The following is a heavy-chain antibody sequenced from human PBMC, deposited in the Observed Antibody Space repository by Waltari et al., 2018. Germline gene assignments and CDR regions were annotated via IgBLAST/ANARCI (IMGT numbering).Heavy chain of an antibody. CDR2: IYVGDSET. CDR3: ARREHDYDYVGGSYRRVIDTFDI. V-gene: IGHV5-51*03. CDR1: GDQFSTYW. D-gene: IGHD3-16*02. Sequence: EVRLVQSGAEVKKPGESLKISCTGSGDQFSTYWIGWVRPMPGKGLEWMGIIYVGDSETRYSPSFRGQVTMSADKSITTAYLQWSSLKASDTAMYYCARREHDYDYVGGSYRRVIDTFDIWGQGTRVTVSS. J-gene: IGHJ3*02.